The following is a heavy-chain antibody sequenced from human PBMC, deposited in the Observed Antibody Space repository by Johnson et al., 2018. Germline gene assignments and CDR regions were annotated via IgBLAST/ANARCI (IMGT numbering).Heavy chain of an antibody. V-gene: IGHV3-7*01. D-gene: IGHD6-13*01. J-gene: IGHJ3*02. CDR2: IKQDGSEK. Sequence: VQLVQSGGGLVQPGGSLRLSCAASGFTVSSNYMSWVRQAPGKGLEWVANIKQDGSEKYYVDSGRGRFTISRDNAKKSLYLQMNSLRAEDTAVYYCAPRIAAAEHAFDIWGQGTMVTVSS. CDR1: GFTVSSNY. CDR3: APRIAAAEHAFDI.